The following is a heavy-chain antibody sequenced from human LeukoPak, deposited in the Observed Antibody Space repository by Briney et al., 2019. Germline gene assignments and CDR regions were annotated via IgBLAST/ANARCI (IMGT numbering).Heavy chain of an antibody. J-gene: IGHJ4*02. CDR1: GFTFTSDW. V-gene: IGHV3-30*02. D-gene: IGHD4-23*01. CDR3: AKLLSNSGRFLY. Sequence: GGSLRLSCVASGFTFTSDWMHWVRQAPGKGLEWVAFIRNDGSNKYYADSVKGRFTISRDNSKNTLYLQMNSLRAEDTAVYYCAKLLSNSGRFLYWGQGTLVTVSS. CDR2: IRNDGSNK.